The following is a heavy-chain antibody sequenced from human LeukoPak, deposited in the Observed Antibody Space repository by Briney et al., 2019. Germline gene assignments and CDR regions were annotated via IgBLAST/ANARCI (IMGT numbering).Heavy chain of an antibody. CDR1: GFTFSSYG. V-gene: IGHV3-30*02. J-gene: IGHJ1*01. CDR2: IRYDGSNK. Sequence: PGGSLRLSCAASGFTFSSYGMHWVRKAPGKGLEWLAFIRYDGSNKYYADSVKGRFTISRDNSKNTLYLQMNSLRAEDTAVYYCAKDRYCSSTSCQMAYFQHWGQGTLVTVSS. CDR3: AKDRYCSSTSCQMAYFQH. D-gene: IGHD2-2*01.